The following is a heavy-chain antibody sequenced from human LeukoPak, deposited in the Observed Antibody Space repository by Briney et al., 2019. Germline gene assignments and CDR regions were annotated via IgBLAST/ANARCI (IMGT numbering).Heavy chain of an antibody. J-gene: IGHJ4*02. CDR1: GFTFSSYE. Sequence: PGGSLRLSCAASGFTFSSYEMNWVRQAPGKGLEWVSYISSSGSTIYYADSVKGRFTISRDNAKNSLYLQMNSLRAEDTAVYYCARDLEISGYDWYLDYWGQGTLVTVSS. V-gene: IGHV3-48*03. CDR2: ISSSGSTI. CDR3: ARDLEISGYDWYLDY. D-gene: IGHD5-12*01.